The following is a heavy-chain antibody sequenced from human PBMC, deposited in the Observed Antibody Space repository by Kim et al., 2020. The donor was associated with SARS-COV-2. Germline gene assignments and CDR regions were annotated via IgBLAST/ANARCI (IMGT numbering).Heavy chain of an antibody. CDR2: ISSSGSTI. CDR3: ARGGVGFTMIVVVDDAFDI. CDR1: GFTFSSYE. V-gene: IGHV3-48*03. D-gene: IGHD3-22*01. J-gene: IGHJ3*02. Sequence: GGSLRLSCAASGFTFSSYEMNWVRQAPGKGLEWVSYISSSGSTIYYADSVKGRFTISRDNAKNSLYLQMNSLRAEDTAVYYCARGGVGFTMIVVVDDAFDIWGQGTMVTVSS.